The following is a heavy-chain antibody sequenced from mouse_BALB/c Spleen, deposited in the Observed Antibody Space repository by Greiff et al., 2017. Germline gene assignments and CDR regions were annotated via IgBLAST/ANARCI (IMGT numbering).Heavy chain of an antibody. J-gene: IGHJ2*01. CDR2: ISSGGST. Sequence: EVKLVESGGGLVKPGGSLKLSCAASGFTFSSYAMSWVRQTPEKRLEWVASISSGGSTYYPDSVKGRFTISRDNARNILYLQMSSLRSEDTAMYYCARDFITTVVDYFDYWGQGTTLTVSS. D-gene: IGHD1-1*01. V-gene: IGHV5-6-5*01. CDR1: GFTFSSYA. CDR3: ARDFITTVVDYFDY.